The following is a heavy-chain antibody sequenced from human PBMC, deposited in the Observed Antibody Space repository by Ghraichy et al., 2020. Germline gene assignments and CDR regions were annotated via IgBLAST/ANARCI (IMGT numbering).Heavy chain of an antibody. CDR3: ARAGELFTMDRTTVFDY. D-gene: IGHD3-10*01. CDR2: IHYSGST. CDR1: GGLISPYF. J-gene: IGHJ4*02. V-gene: IGHV4-59*01. Sequence: SETPSLTCTVSGGLISPYFWSWIRQPPGKGLEWIGYIHYSGSTNYNPSLKSRVTISVDTSKNQFSLKVWSVTAADTAVYYCARAGELFTMDRTTVFDYWGQGTLVTVSS.